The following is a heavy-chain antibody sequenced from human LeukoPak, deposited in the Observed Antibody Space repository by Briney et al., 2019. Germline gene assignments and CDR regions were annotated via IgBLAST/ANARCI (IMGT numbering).Heavy chain of an antibody. CDR3: ARGGAYYYYMDV. V-gene: IGHV3-21*01. CDR2: ITSSSTYI. D-gene: IGHD4/OR15-4a*01. J-gene: IGHJ6*03. CDR1: GFTFSNYN. Sequence: GGSLRLSCAASGFTFSNYNMNWVRQAPGKGLEWVSSITSSSTYIYYADSVKGRFTISRDNAKNSLYLQMNSLRAEDTAVYYCARGGAYYYYMDVWGKGTTVTVSS.